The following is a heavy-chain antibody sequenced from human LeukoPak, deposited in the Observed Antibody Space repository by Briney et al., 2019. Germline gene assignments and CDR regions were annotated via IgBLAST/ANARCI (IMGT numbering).Heavy chain of an antibody. J-gene: IGHJ4*02. CDR1: GYTFTSYY. CDR3: ARALYSSSWLVDY. D-gene: IGHD6-13*01. Sequence: ASVKVSCKASGYTFTSYYMHWVRQAPGQGLEWMGIINPSGGNKSYAQKFQGRVTMTRDTYTSTVYMELSRLRSEDTAVYYCARALYSSSWLVDYWGQGTLVTVSS. V-gene: IGHV1-46*01. CDR2: INPSGGNK.